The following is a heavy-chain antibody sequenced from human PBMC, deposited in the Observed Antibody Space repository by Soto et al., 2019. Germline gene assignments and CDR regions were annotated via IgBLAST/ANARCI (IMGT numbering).Heavy chain of an antibody. D-gene: IGHD6-6*01. CDR2: IKQDGSEK. V-gene: IGHV3-7*03. Sequence: GGSLRLSCAASGFTFSSYWMSWVRQAQGKWLEWVANIKQDGSEKYYVDSVKGRFTISRDNAKNSLYLQMNSLRAEDTAVYYCARDALQCSSSLVSSSFDYWGQGTLVTVSS. CDR3: ARDALQCSSSLVSSSFDY. J-gene: IGHJ4*02. CDR1: GFTFSSYW.